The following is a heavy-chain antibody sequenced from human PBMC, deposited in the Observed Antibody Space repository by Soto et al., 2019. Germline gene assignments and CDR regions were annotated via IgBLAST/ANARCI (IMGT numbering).Heavy chain of an antibody. CDR2: IIPIFDSP. J-gene: IGHJ4*02. D-gene: IGHD3-22*01. CDR3: AKLVHYDSSGYFDY. Sequence: QVQLVQSGAEVQKPGSSVKVSCKTSGGTVSNYAISWVRRAPVQGLEWMVSIIPIFDSPNYAQKFHDRITRTEDESTITAFMELSSIRSDDTAVYYCAKLVHYDSSGYFDYWGQGTLVTVSP. V-gene: IGHV1-69*01. CDR1: GGTVSNYA.